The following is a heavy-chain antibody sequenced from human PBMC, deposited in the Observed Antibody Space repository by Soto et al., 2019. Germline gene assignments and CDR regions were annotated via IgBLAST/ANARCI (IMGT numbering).Heavy chain of an antibody. V-gene: IGHV1-18*01. CDR1: GYTFTSYG. CDR2: ISAYNGNT. CDR3: ARDLIAAARHGMDV. Sequence: QVQLVQSGAEVKKPGASVKVSCKASGYTFTSYGISWVRQAPGQGLEWMGWISAYNGNTNYAQKLQGRVTMTTDESMSTAYMELRGLISDDTAVYYCARDLIAAARHGMDVWGQGTTVTVSS. J-gene: IGHJ6*02. D-gene: IGHD6-13*01.